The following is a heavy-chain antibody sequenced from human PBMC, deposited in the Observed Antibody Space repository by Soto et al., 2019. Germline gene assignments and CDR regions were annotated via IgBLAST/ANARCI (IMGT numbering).Heavy chain of an antibody. D-gene: IGHD6-13*01. CDR2: ISSSSSTI. Sequence: PGGSLRLSCAASGFTFSSYSMNWVRQAPGKGLEWVSYISSSSSTIYYADSVKGRFTISRDNAKNSLYLQMNSLRDEDTAVYYCARDWWGSYSSSWYESVTAFDIWGQGTMVTVSS. CDR3: ARDWWGSYSSSWYESVTAFDI. CDR1: GFTFSSYS. V-gene: IGHV3-48*02. J-gene: IGHJ3*02.